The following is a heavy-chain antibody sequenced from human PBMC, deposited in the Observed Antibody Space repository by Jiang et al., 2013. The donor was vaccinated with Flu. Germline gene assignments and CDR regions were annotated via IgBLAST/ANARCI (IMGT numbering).Heavy chain of an antibody. Sequence: GSGLVKPSETLSLTCTVSGDSISSYYWNWIRQPPGKGLEWIGYFYFSGSTNYNPSLKSRVTISVDTSKNQFSLKLSSVTAADTAVYYCASQYWDHGVGSYYMSHWGQGTLVTVSS. CDR3: ASQYWDHGVGSYYMSH. V-gene: IGHV4-59*12. CDR1: GDSISSYY. J-gene: IGHJ4*02. D-gene: IGHD3-10*01. CDR2: FYFSGST.